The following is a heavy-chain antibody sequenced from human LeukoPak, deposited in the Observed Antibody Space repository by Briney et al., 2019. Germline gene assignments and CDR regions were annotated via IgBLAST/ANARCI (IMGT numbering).Heavy chain of an antibody. D-gene: IGHD3-10*01. CDR2: ITNNGRKT. V-gene: IGHV3-11*04. CDR1: GFTFSDYF. CDR3: ARALWFGETFPAY. Sequence: GGSLRLSCAASGFTFSDYFMGWVRQAPGKGLEWVSYITNNGRKTYYADSMKGRFTISRDNAKNSLFLQMNSLRAEDTAVYYCARALWFGETFPAYWGQGTLVTVSS. J-gene: IGHJ4*02.